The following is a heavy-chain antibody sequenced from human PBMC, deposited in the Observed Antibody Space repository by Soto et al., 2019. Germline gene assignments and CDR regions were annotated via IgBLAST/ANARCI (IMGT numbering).Heavy chain of an antibody. V-gene: IGHV3-7*01. D-gene: IGHD6-13*01. CDR3: ARDRGYSTFDY. Sequence: GGSLRLSCAASEFTFSYYWMSWVCQAPGKGLEWVANIKEDGSEKNFVDSVKGRFTISRDNARNSLYLQMNSLRDEDTAVYYCARDRGYSTFDYWGQGTLVTVSS. CDR2: IKEDGSEK. J-gene: IGHJ4*02. CDR1: EFTFSYYW.